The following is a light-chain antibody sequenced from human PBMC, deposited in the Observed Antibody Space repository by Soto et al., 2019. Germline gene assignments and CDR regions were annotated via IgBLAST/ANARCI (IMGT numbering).Light chain of an antibody. J-gene: IGKJ1*01. V-gene: IGKV1-39*01. CDR1: QNINNY. CDR2: DAS. CDR3: QQSYSTPQT. Sequence: DIQMTQSPSSLSASVGDRVTITCQASQNINNYLNWYQQKPGRAPKLLIYDASNLEAGVPSRFSGSGSGTDFTLTISSLQPEDFASYYCQQSYSTPQTFGQGTKVDI.